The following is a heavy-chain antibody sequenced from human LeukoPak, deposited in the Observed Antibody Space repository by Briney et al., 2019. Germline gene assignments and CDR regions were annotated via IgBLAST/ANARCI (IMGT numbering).Heavy chain of an antibody. D-gene: IGHD3-22*01. V-gene: IGHV4-34*01. Sequence: SETLSLTCAVSGGSFSGYYWSWIRQPPGKGLEWIGEINHSGSTNYNPSLKSRVTISVDTSKNQFSLKLSSVTAADTAVYYCARVGYYYDSWGQGTLVTVSS. CDR1: GGSFSGYY. J-gene: IGHJ4*02. CDR2: INHSGST. CDR3: ARVGYYYDS.